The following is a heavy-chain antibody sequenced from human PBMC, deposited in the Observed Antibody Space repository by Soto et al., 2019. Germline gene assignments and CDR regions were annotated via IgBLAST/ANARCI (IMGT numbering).Heavy chain of an antibody. CDR3: ARGRGGVQH. Sequence: QVQLQQWGAGLLKPSETLSLTCAVYGGSFSGYYWSWVRQPPGKGLEWIGELNDSGGTNYNASLKSRVSISGDTSNNQFYLKLSFVTAADTAVYYCARGRGGVQHWGQGTLVAVSS. CDR1: GGSFSGYY. D-gene: IGHD3-10*01. CDR2: LNDSGGT. V-gene: IGHV4-34*01. J-gene: IGHJ1*01.